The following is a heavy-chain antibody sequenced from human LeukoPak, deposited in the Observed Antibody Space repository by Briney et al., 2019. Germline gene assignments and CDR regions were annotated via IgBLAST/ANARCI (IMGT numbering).Heavy chain of an antibody. D-gene: IGHD1-1*01. CDR2: INPNSGAT. V-gene: IGHV1-2*02. CDR3: VRAHYLDDI. Sequence: APVKVSCKASGYTFTAYYLHWVRQAPGQGLEYVGWINPNSGATNCAQRFRGRVTVTMDTYTSTGYMELSSLTSDDTAVYYCVRAHYLDDIWGQRSLITVS. J-gene: IGHJ1*01. CDR1: GYTFTAYY.